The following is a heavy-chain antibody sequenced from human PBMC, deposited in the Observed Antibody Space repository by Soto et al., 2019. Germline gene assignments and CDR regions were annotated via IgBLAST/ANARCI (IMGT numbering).Heavy chain of an antibody. CDR1: GFTFSSYA. J-gene: IGHJ3*02. Sequence: GGSLRLSCAASGFTFSSYAMSWVRQAPRKGLEWVSAISGSGGSTYYADSVKRRFTISRDNSKNTLYLQMNSLRAADTAVYYCAKDFGRQRAWYAFDIWGQGTMVTVSS. V-gene: IGHV3-23*01. CDR3: AKDFGRQRAWYAFDI. CDR2: ISGSGGST. D-gene: IGHD2-15*01.